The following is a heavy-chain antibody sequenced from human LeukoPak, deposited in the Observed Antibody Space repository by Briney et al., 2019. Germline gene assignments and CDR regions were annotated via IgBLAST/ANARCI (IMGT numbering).Heavy chain of an antibody. CDR1: GFTFSSYA. V-gene: IGHV3-23*01. D-gene: IGHD5-18*01. CDR2: ISGSGGST. Sequence: GGSLRLSCAASGFTFSSYAMSWVRQAPGKGLEWVSAISGSGGSTYYADSVKGRFTISRDNSKNTLYLQMNSLRAEDTAVYYCAKDSGYSFRLRASDYWGQGTLVTASS. CDR3: AKDSGYSFRLRASDY. J-gene: IGHJ4*02.